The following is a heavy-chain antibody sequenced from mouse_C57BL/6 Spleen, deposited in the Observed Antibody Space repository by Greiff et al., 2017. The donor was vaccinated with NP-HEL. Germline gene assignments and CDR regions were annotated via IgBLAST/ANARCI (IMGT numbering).Heavy chain of an antibody. Sequence: EVQGVESGGDLVKPGGSLKLSCAASGFTFSSYGMSWVRQTPDKRLEWVATISSGGSYTYYPDSLKGRFTISRDNAKNTLYLQMSSLKSEDTAMYYCARQGYYYDGNFDYRGQGTTRTVSS. CDR3: ARQGYYYDGNFDY. V-gene: IGHV5-6*01. J-gene: IGHJ2*01. CDR2: ISSGGSYT. D-gene: IGHD1-1*01. CDR1: GFTFSSYG.